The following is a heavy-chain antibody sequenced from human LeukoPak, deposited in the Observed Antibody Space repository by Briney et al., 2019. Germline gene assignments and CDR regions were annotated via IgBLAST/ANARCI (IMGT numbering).Heavy chain of an antibody. J-gene: IGHJ4*02. CDR3: ARAGPYGDYDY. CDR2: ISSSSSTI. Sequence: GGSLRLSCAVSGFTFSNYWMHWVRQAPGKGLEWVSYISSSSSTIYYADSVKGRFTISRDNAKNSLYLQMNSLRAEDTAVYYCARAGPYGDYDYWGQGTLVTVSS. V-gene: IGHV3-48*01. CDR1: GFTFSNYW. D-gene: IGHD4-17*01.